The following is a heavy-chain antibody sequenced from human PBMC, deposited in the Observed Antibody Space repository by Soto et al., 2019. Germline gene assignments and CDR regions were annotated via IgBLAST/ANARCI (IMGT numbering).Heavy chain of an antibody. Sequence: QVQLVESGGGVVQPGRSLRLSCAGSGFTFSNYCMHWVRQAPGKGLEWVAVIWCDGSNKDYADSVKGRFTISRDNAKNTLYQLIKSRRDEDTAVYYCASDIVVGSKFYGMDVWGQGTTVSVSS. CDR2: IWCDGSNK. D-gene: IGHD1-26*01. V-gene: IGHV3-33*01. J-gene: IGHJ6*02. CDR3: ASDIVVGSKFYGMDV. CDR1: GFTFSNYC.